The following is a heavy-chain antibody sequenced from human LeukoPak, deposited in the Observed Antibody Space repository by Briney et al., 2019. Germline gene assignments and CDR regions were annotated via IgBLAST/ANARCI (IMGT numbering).Heavy chain of an antibody. J-gene: IGHJ4*02. V-gene: IGHV3-21*01. CDR1: GFTFSSYS. CDR2: ISSSSSYI. D-gene: IGHD1-26*01. CDR3: AKPHQEWDYYFDY. Sequence: GGSLRLSCAASGFTFSSYSMNWVRQAPGKGLEWVSSISSSSSYIYYADSVKGRFTISRDNAKNSLYLQMNSLRAEDTAVYYCAKPHQEWDYYFDYWGQGTLATVSS.